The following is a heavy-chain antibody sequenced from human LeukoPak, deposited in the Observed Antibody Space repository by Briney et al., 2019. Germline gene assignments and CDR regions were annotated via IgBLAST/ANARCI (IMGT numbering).Heavy chain of an antibody. CDR2: IKSNPDGGTT. CDR3: GGFGY. J-gene: IGHJ4*02. CDR1: GFTFSNDW. Sequence: GGSLRLSCAASGFTFSNDWMTWVRQAPGKGLDWVGRIKSNPDGGTTEYAAPVKGRFTISRDDSKNTLFLQMNSLKTEDTALYYCGGFGYWGQGTLVTVSS. V-gene: IGHV3-15*01.